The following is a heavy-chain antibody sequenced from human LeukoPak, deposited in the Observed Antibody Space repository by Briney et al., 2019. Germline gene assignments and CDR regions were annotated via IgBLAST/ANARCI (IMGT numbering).Heavy chain of an antibody. Sequence: PGGSLRLSCAASGFTFSSYEMNWVRQAPGKGLEWVSYISSSGSTIYYADSVEGRFTISRDNAKNSLYLQMNSLRAEDTAVYYCARGRYSSGFDYWGQGTLVTVSS. CDR1: GFTFSSYE. V-gene: IGHV3-48*03. D-gene: IGHD6-19*01. J-gene: IGHJ4*02. CDR2: ISSSGSTI. CDR3: ARGRYSSGFDY.